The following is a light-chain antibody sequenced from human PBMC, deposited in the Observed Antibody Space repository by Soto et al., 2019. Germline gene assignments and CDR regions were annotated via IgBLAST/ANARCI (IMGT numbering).Light chain of an antibody. CDR3: QQYNNWPRRT. Sequence: DIVQTQYPATLSVPPGERATLSCRAGQSVSNNLAWYQQKPGQAPRLSIHAAAARATGIPARFSPSGSGTEVTVTISSLQSEDFAVYYCQQYNNWPRRTFGQGTKVDIK. J-gene: IGKJ1*01. CDR1: QSVSNN. V-gene: IGKV3-15*01. CDR2: AAA.